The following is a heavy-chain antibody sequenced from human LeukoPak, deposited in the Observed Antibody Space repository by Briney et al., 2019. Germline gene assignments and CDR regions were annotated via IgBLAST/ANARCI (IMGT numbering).Heavy chain of an antibody. V-gene: IGHV1-2*02. Sequence: ASVKVSCKASGYTFTGYYMHWVRQAPAQGLEWMGWINPNSGGTNYAQKFQGRVTMTRDTSISTAYMELSSLRSDDTAVYYCARDSSGADYWGQGTVVTVSS. D-gene: IGHD6-19*01. CDR1: GYTFTGYY. CDR2: INPNSGGT. CDR3: ARDSSGADY. J-gene: IGHJ4*02.